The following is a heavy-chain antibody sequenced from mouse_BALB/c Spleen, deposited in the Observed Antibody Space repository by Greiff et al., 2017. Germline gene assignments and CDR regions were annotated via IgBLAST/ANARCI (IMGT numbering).Heavy chain of an antibody. J-gene: IGHJ4*01. V-gene: IGHV2-9*02. CDR2: IWAGGST. Sequence: VMLVESGPGLVAPSQSLSITCTVSGFSLTSYGVHWVRQPPGKGLEWLGVIWAGGSTNYNSALMSRLSISKDNSKSQVFLKMNSLQTDDTAMYYCARDAYYYGSSYYYAMDYWGQGTSVTVSS. CDR3: ARDAYYYGSSYYYAMDY. D-gene: IGHD1-1*01. CDR1: GFSLTSYG.